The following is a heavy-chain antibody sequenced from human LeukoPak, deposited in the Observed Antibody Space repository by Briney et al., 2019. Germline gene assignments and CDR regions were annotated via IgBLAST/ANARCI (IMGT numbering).Heavy chain of an antibody. CDR3: ARRKAAAGHYFDY. V-gene: IGHV3-21*01. Sequence: GGSLRLSCAASGFTLSSYSMNWVRQAPGKGLEWVSSISSSSSYIYYADSVKGRFTISRDNAKNSLYLQMNSLRAEDTAVYYCARRKAAAGHYFDYWGQGTLVTVSS. D-gene: IGHD6-13*01. J-gene: IGHJ4*02. CDR1: GFTLSSYS. CDR2: ISSSSSYI.